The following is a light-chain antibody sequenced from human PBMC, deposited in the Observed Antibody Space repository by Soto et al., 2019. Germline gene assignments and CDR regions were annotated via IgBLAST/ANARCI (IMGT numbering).Light chain of an antibody. CDR2: GNN. V-gene: IGLV1-40*01. J-gene: IGLJ1*01. CDR1: SSNIGAGYD. CDR3: QSYDNSLSDFCV. Sequence: QSVLTQPPSVSGAPGQRVTISCTGSSSNIGAGYDVHWYQQLPGTAPKLLIYGNNNRPSGVPDRFSGSKSGTSASLAITGLQAEDEADYHCQSYDNSLSDFCVFGTGTKLTVL.